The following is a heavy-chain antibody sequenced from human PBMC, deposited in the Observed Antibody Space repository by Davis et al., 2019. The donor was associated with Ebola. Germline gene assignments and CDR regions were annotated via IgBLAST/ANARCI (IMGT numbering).Heavy chain of an antibody. J-gene: IGHJ4*02. CDR2: IIPILGIA. V-gene: IGHV1-69*02. CDR3: ASGTTVTTGFDN. D-gene: IGHD4-17*01. CDR1: GGTFSSYT. Sequence: SVKVSCKASGGTFSSYTISWVRQAPGQGLEWMGRIIPILGIANYAQKFQGRVTITADKSTSTAYMELSRLRSDDTAVYYCASGTTVTTGFDNWGQGTLVTVSS.